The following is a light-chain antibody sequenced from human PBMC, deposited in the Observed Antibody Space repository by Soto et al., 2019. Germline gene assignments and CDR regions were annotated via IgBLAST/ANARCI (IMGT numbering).Light chain of an antibody. V-gene: IGLV2-14*03. CDR2: DVN. CDR3: TSWTTSTTMI. CDR1: RSDIGAYNF. Sequence: QSALTQPASVSGSPGQSITISCTGTRSDIGAYNFVSWYQQHPGEVPKLMPYDVNVRPSGVSNRFSGSKSGNTASLTISGLQAEDEADYYCTSWTTSTTMIFGGGTKLTVL. J-gene: IGLJ2*01.